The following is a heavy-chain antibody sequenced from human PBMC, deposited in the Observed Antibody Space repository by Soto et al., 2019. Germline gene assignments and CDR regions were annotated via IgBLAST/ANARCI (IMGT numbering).Heavy chain of an antibody. J-gene: IGHJ4*02. CDR2: IYYSGST. V-gene: IGHV4-61*01. CDR1: GVSFSSGSIY. Sequence: ETLSLSCTVSGVSFSSGSIYWSWIRQPPGKGLEWIGYIYYSGSTNYNPSLKSRVTISVDTSKNQFSLKLSSVTAADTAVYYCAAAAAGIFDYWGQGTLVTVSS. CDR3: AAAAAGIFDY. D-gene: IGHD6-13*01.